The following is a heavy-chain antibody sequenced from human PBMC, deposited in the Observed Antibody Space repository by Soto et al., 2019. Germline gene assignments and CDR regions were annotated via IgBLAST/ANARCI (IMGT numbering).Heavy chain of an antibody. D-gene: IGHD2-15*01. CDR1: GFTFSSFN. J-gene: IGHJ4*02. Sequence: EVQLVESGGGLVQPGGSLRLSCAASGFTFSSFNMNWVRQAPGKGLEWVSFVTSGGGTIYYADSVKGRFTISRDNAQDSLYLQLNSRRAEDTAVYYCARRLGYCSGGSCPTDYWGQGTLVTVSS. CDR3: ARRLGYCSGGSCPTDY. V-gene: IGHV3-48*01. CDR2: VTSGGGTI.